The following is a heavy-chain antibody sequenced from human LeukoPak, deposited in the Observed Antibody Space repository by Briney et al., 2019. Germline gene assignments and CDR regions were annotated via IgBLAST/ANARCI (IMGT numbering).Heavy chain of an antibody. Sequence: ASVKVSCKASGYFFTGYYMHWVRQAPGQGLEWMGWINPNSGDTNVAQKFQGRVTMTRDTSINTAYMELTRLRSDDTAVYYCARDSGHYFNDDRSNNWGQGTLVTVSS. CDR1: GYFFTGYY. CDR2: INPNSGDT. V-gene: IGHV1-2*02. CDR3: ARDSGHYFNDDRSNN. J-gene: IGHJ4*02. D-gene: IGHD3-22*01.